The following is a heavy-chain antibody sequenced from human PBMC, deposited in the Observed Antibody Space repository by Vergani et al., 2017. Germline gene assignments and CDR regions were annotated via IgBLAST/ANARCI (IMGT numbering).Heavy chain of an antibody. Sequence: QVQLVESGGGVVQPGRSLRLSCAASGFSFSSFGFHWVRQPPGKALQWVAFVWFDRHYKYYADSVKGRFTISTDSSNKVFLQMNSLGPEDTAVYYCARSSYHDATGFSYFDNWGQGTLVTVSS. CDR2: VWFDRHYK. CDR3: ARSSYHDATGFSYFDN. CDR1: GFSFSSFG. V-gene: IGHV3-33*01. D-gene: IGHD3-3*01. J-gene: IGHJ4*02.